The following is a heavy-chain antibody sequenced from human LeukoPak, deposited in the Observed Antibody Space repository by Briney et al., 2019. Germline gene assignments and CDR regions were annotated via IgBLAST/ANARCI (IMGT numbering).Heavy chain of an antibody. D-gene: IGHD2-2*02. V-gene: IGHV1-69*13. J-gene: IGHJ3*02. CDR1: GGTFSSYA. CDR3: ARGLSVVVPAAIPVHDAFDI. CDR2: IIPIFGTA. Sequence: ASVKVSCKASGGTFSSYAISWVRQAPGQGLEWMGGIIPIFGTANYAQKFQGRVTITADESTSTAYMELSSLRSEDTAVYYCARGLSVVVPAAIPVHDAFDIWGQGTMVTVSS.